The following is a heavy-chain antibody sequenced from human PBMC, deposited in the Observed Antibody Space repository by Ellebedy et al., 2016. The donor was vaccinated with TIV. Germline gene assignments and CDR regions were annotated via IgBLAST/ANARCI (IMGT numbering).Heavy chain of an antibody. Sequence: SVKVSXKASRGTFSSYMIMWVRQAPGQGLEWMGGIIPIFGTANYAQKIQDRVTINADKSTNTVYMELRSLIFEDTAVYYCARDWGLMRPIFGVAEMDVWGQGTTVTVSS. CDR2: IIPIFGTA. V-gene: IGHV1-69*06. D-gene: IGHD3-3*01. CDR3: ARDWGLMRPIFGVAEMDV. CDR1: RGTFSSYM. J-gene: IGHJ6*02.